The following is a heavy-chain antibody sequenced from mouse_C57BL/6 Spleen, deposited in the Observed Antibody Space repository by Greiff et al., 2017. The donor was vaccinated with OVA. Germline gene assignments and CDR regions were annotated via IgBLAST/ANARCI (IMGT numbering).Heavy chain of an antibody. CDR3: ARSTTVVSYYAMDY. Sequence: QVQLQQPGTDLVKPGASVKLSCKASGYTFTSYWMHWVKQRPGQGLEWIGNINPSNGGTNYNEKFKSKATMTADKSSSTAYMQLSSLTSEDSAVYYYARSTTVVSYYAMDYWGQGTSVTVSS. CDR2: INPSNGGT. V-gene: IGHV1-53*01. CDR1: GYTFTSYW. D-gene: IGHD1-1*01. J-gene: IGHJ4*01.